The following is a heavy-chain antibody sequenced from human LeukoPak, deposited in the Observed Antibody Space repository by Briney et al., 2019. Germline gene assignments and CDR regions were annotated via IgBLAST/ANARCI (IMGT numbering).Heavy chain of an antibody. CDR3: ARDRVTMVRGVNYYFDY. CDR2: ISYDGSTK. J-gene: IGHJ4*02. CDR1: GFTFSSHG. Sequence: PGRSLRLSCAASGFTFSSHGMQWVRQAPGKGLEWVAVISYDGSTKYYADSVKGRFTISRDNSKSTLYLQMNSLRAEDTAVYYCARDRVTMVRGVNYYFDYWGQGTLVTVSS. V-gene: IGHV3-30*03. D-gene: IGHD3-10*01.